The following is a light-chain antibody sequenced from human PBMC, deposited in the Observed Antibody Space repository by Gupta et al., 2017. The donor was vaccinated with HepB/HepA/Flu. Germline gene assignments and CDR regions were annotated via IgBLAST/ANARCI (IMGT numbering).Light chain of an antibody. V-gene: IGLV1-40*01. Sequence: QSVLKQPPSVSGAPGQRVTISCTGSSSNIGAGYDVHWYQQLPGTAPKVLIYGNTNRPSGVPDRFSDSKSGTSASLAITGLQAEDAADYYCQSYDSSLSGVVFGGGTKLTVL. CDR3: QSYDSSLSGVV. CDR2: GNT. J-gene: IGLJ2*01. CDR1: SSNIGAGYD.